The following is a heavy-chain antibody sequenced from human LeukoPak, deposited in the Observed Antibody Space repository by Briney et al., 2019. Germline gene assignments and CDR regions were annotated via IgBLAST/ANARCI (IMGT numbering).Heavy chain of an antibody. V-gene: IGHV4-39*01. CDR3: ARHHSNLGVLDY. Sequence: SETLSLTCTVSGGSISSSSYYWGWIRQPPGKGLEWIGSIYYSGCTYYNPSLKSRVTISVDTSKNQFSLKLSSVTAADTAVYYCARHHSNLGVLDYWGQGTLVTVSS. CDR1: GGSISSSSYY. J-gene: IGHJ4*02. D-gene: IGHD2/OR15-2a*01. CDR2: IYYSGCT.